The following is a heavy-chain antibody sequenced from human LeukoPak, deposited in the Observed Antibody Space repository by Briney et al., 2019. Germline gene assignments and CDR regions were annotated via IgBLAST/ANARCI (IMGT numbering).Heavy chain of an antibody. CDR2: IYHSGST. J-gene: IGHJ4*02. Sequence: SETLSLTCAVSGGSISSGGYSWSWIRQPPGKGLEWIGYIYHSGSTYYNPSLKSRVTISVDRSKNQFSLKLSSVTAADTAVYYCARGVGLHVYYFDYWGQGSLVTVSS. V-gene: IGHV4-30-2*01. CDR3: ARGVGLHVYYFDY. CDR1: GGSISSGGYS. D-gene: IGHD3-16*01.